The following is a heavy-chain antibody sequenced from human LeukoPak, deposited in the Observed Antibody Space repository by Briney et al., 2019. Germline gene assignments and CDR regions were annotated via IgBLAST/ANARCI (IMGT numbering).Heavy chain of an antibody. CDR3: AREGRFLEDPAIDY. J-gene: IGHJ4*02. D-gene: IGHD3-3*01. Sequence: SETLSLTCTVSGGSISSGSYYWSWIRQPAGKGLEWIGRIYTSGSTNYNPSLKSRVTISVDTSKNQFSLKLSSVTAADTAVYYCAREGRFLEDPAIDYWGQGTLVTVSS. CDR2: IYTSGST. V-gene: IGHV4-61*02. CDR1: GGSISSGSYY.